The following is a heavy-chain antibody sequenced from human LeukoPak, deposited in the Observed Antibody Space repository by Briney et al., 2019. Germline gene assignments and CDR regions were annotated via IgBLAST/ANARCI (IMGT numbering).Heavy chain of an antibody. CDR1: GFPFSSHG. J-gene: IGHJ4*02. Sequence: GGTLRLSCAGSGFPFSSHGMNWVRQAPGKGLEWVSGISPGGGPTYYADSVKGRFTISRDNSKNTLYLQMNSLRAEDTAVYYCARDQLYCSGGYCYKDYWGQGTLVTVSS. CDR2: ISPGGGPT. V-gene: IGHV3-23*01. D-gene: IGHD2-15*01. CDR3: ARDQLYCSGGYCYKDY.